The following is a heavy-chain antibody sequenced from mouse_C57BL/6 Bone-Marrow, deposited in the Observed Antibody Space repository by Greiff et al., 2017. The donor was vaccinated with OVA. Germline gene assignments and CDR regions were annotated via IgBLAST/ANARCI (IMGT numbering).Heavy chain of an antibody. CDR2: ISYSGST. D-gene: IGHD1-1*01. CDR3: AREIRVYYFDY. Sequence: EVKLEESGPGMVKPSQSLSLSCTVSGYSFTSGYDWHWNRHFPGNKLELRVYISYSGSTNYNPPLKSRTSITHDTSKNHFFLKLNSVTTEDTATYYCAREIRVYYFDYWGQGTTLTVSS. V-gene: IGHV3-1*01. J-gene: IGHJ2*01. CDR1: GYSFTSGYD.